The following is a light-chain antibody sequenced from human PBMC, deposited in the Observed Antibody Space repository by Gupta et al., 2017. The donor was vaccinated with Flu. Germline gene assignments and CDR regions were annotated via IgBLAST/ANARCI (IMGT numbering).Light chain of an antibody. J-gene: IGKJ1*01. Sequence: PSTLSASLGDRVTITCRASQGVTTSLAWYQQKPGRAPQVLIFRASTVHGGVPSIFSGSGSETELTLTITSLQPDDFANYYCQHEDYSPWTFGQGTKVEF. CDR1: QGVTTS. V-gene: IGKV1-5*03. CDR2: RAS. CDR3: QHEDYSPWT.